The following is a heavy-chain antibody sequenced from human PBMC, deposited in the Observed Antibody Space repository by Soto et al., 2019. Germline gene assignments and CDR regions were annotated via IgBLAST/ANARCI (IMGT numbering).Heavy chain of an antibody. J-gene: IGHJ4*02. V-gene: IGHV3-21*01. Sequence: GGSLRLSCEVSGSIFRDYSMSWVRQAPGKGLEWVSSISSKSTYTYYADSVEGRFTISRDNAKNSLYLQMNSLSAEDTAIYYCVRKDFDSASYDFDVWGQGTQVTVSS. CDR1: GSIFRDYS. CDR3: VRKDFDSASYDFDV. D-gene: IGHD3-22*01. CDR2: ISSKSTYT.